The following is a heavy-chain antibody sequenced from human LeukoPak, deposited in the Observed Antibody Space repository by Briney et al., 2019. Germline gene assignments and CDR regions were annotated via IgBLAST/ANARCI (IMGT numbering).Heavy chain of an antibody. V-gene: IGHV1-18*01. D-gene: IGHD1-26*01. CDR3: ARVGYSGSSGPDY. CDR2: ISGYNGNT. Sequence: ASVTVSCKASGYTFTSYGISWVRQAPGQGVEGMGWISGYNGNTNYAQKLQGRVTMPTDTSTSTAYMELRSLRSDDTAVYYCARVGYSGSSGPDYWGQGTLVTVPS. J-gene: IGHJ4*02. CDR1: GYTFTSYG.